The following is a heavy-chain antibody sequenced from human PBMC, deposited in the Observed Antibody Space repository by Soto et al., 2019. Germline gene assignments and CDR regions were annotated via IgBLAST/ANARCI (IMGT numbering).Heavy chain of an antibody. CDR3: TRVGYYDFWSGEIY. V-gene: IGHV3-49*03. Sequence: PGGSLRLSCTSSGFTFGDYAMSWFRQAPGKGLEWVGFIRSKAYGGTTEYAASVKGRFTISRDDSNSIAYLQMNSLKTEVTAVYFCTRVGYYDFWSGEIYWGKGTLVTVSS. D-gene: IGHD3-3*01. CDR1: GFTFGDYA. CDR2: IRSKAYGGTT. J-gene: IGHJ4*02.